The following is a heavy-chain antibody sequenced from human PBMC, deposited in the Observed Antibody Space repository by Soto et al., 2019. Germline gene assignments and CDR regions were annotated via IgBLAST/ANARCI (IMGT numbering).Heavy chain of an antibody. J-gene: IGHJ4*02. Sequence: SETLSLTCTVSGGSVSIGSYYLSWIRQPPGKGLEWIGYIYYSGSTKYNPSLKSRVTISVDTSKNQFSLKLSSVKAADTAVYYCARDRVGGGWLVVESDWGQGTLVTVSS. CDR3: ARDRVGGGWLVVESD. CDR2: IYYSGST. D-gene: IGHD6-19*01. CDR1: GGSVSIGSYY. V-gene: IGHV4-61*01.